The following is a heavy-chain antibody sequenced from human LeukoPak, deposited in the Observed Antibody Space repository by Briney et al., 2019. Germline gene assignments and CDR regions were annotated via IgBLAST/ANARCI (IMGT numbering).Heavy chain of an antibody. V-gene: IGHV3-23*01. J-gene: IGHJ4*02. D-gene: IGHD4-23*01. CDR1: GFTFSSYG. CDR3: AKDYATVGDYDY. Sequence: GGSPRPSCAASGFTFSSYGMSWVRQAPGKGLEWVSAITGSGDSTYYADSVKGRFTISRDNSKNTLYLQMNSLRAEDTAVYYCAKDYATVGDYDYWGQGTLVTVSS. CDR2: ITGSGDST.